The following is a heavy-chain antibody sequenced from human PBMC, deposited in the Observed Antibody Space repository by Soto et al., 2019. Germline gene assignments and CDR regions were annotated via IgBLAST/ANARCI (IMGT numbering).Heavy chain of an antibody. Sequence: ESGGGVVQPGRSLRLSCAASGFTFSSYAMHWVRQAPGKGLEWVAVISYDGSNKYYADSVKGRFTISRDNSKNTLYLQMNSLRAEDTAVYYCARDRFDAFDIWCQGTMVTVSS. J-gene: IGHJ3*02. CDR3: ARDRFDAFDI. CDR2: ISYDGSNK. V-gene: IGHV3-30-3*01. CDR1: GFTFSSYA.